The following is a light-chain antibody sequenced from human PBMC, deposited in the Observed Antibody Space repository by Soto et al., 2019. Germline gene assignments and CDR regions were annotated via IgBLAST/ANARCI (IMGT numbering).Light chain of an antibody. CDR2: AAS. CDR3: QQNYNSPRT. V-gene: IGKV1-39*01. Sequence: DIQMTQSPSTLSASVGDRVTITCRASQNVTNYLTWYQQKPGEDPKLLIYAASGSQRGVPSRFSGSGSGTNFTLAIGNLQPEDFASYYCQQNYNSPRTFGGGTKVDIK. J-gene: IGKJ4*02. CDR1: QNVTNY.